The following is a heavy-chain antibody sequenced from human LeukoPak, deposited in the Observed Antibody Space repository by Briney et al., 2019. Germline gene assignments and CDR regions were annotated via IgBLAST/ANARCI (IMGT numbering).Heavy chain of an antibody. CDR1: GYTFTSYG. CDR2: ISAYNGNT. D-gene: IGHD3-22*01. Sequence: ASVKVSCKASGYTFTSYGISWVRQAPGQGLEWMGWISAYNGNTNYAQKLQGRVTMTTDTSTSTAYMELRSLRSDDTAVYYCARTEYYYDSSGYLRLNYFDYWGQGTLVTVSS. V-gene: IGHV1-18*01. CDR3: ARTEYYYDSSGYLRLNYFDY. J-gene: IGHJ4*02.